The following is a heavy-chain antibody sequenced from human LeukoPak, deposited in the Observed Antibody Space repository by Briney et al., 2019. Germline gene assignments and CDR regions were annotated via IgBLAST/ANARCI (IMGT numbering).Heavy chain of an antibody. CDR1: GFTFDDYA. CDR3: AKATGSYPDY. V-gene: IGHV3-43*02. CDR2: ISGDGGST. J-gene: IGHJ4*02. D-gene: IGHD1-26*01. Sequence: GGSLRLSCAASGFTFDDYAMHWVRQAPGKGLEWVSLISGDGGSTYYADSVKGRFTISRDSSKNSLYLQMNSLRTEGTALYYCAKATGSYPDYWGQGTLVTVSS.